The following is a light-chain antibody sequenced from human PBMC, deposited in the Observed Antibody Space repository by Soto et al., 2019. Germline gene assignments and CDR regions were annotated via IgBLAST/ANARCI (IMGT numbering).Light chain of an antibody. V-gene: IGLV1-44*01. J-gene: IGLJ2*01. CDR3: VAWDDSLNGYVV. CDR2: SNN. Sequence: QSVLTQPPSASGTPGQRVTISCSGSSSKNGSNTVNWYQQLPGTAPKLVIYSNNQRPSGVPERFSGSKSGTSASLAISGLQSEDEADYYCVAWDDSLNGYVVFGGGTKVTVL. CDR1: SSKNGSNT.